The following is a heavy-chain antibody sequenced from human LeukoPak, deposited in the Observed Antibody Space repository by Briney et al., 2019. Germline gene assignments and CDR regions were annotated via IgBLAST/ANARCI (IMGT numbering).Heavy chain of an antibody. D-gene: IGHD2-21*01. J-gene: IGHJ5*02. CDR2: INHSGST. V-gene: IGHV4-34*01. CDR3: ARGNPVAKNWFDP. CDR1: KFTFSTFS. Sequence: GSLRLSCAASKFTFSTFSMSWIRQPPGKGLEWIGEINHSGSTNYNPSLKSRVTISLDTTKNQFSLNVTSVTAADTAVYYCARGNPVAKNWFDPWGQGTLVTVSS.